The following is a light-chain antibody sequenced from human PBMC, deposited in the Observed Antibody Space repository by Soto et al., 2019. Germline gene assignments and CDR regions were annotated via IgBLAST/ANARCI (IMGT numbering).Light chain of an antibody. J-gene: IGKJ1*01. Sequence: IAITQSPTNLSASPTYLATLSCRSSQSVSSNLAWYQQKPGQAPRLLIYGASTRATGIQARFSGSGSGTEFTLTISSLQSEDFAVYYCQQYNNGIPWTFGQGAKVDIK. V-gene: IGKV3-15*01. CDR1: QSVSSN. CDR3: QQYNNGIPWT. CDR2: GAS.